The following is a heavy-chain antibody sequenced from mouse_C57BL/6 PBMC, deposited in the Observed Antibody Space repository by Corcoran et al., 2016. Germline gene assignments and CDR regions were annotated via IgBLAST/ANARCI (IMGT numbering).Heavy chain of an antibody. CDR2: INPYNGGT. Sequence: EVQLQQSGPVLVKPGASVKMSCKASGYTFTDYYMNWVKQSHGKSLEWIGVINPYNGGTSYNQKFKGKATLTVDKSSSTAYMELNSLTSEDSAVYYCARWPLWKDFDYWGQGTTLTVSS. D-gene: IGHD1-1*02. CDR1: GYTFTDYY. V-gene: IGHV1-19*01. J-gene: IGHJ2*01. CDR3: ARWPLWKDFDY.